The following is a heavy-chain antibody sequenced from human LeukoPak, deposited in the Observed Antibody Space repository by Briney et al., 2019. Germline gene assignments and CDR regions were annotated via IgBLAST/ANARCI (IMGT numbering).Heavy chain of an antibody. CDR1: GFTFSSYW. V-gene: IGHV3-7*01. J-gene: IGHJ4*02. Sequence: GGSLRLSCAASGFTFSSYWMSWVRQAPGKGLEWVANMKQDGSEKYYVDSVKGRFTISRDNAKNSLYLQMNSLRAEDTAVYYCAREVSYSSGCLNYWGQGTLVTVSS. D-gene: IGHD6-19*01. CDR2: MKQDGSEK. CDR3: AREVSYSSGCLNY.